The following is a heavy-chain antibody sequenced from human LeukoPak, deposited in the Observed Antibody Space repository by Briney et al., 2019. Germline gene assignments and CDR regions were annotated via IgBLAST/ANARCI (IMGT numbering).Heavy chain of an antibody. J-gene: IGHJ6*03. V-gene: IGHV3-73*01. CDR1: GFTFSGSA. CDR3: TRHGHYYEMFGDDYYMDV. CDR2: IRSKANSYAT. D-gene: IGHD3-10*02. Sequence: GGSLRLSCAASGFTFSGSAMHWVRQASGKGLEWVGRIRSKANSYATAYAASVKGRFTISRDESKNTAYLQMNSLKTEDTAVYYCTRHGHYYEMFGDDYYMDVWGKGTTVTVSS.